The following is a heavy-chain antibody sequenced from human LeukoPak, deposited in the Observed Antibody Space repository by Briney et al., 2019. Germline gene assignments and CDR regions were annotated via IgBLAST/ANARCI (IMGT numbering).Heavy chain of an antibody. J-gene: IGHJ4*02. CDR3: ARVGSIAVAGCFDY. CDR1: GGSVSSGSYY. D-gene: IGHD6-19*01. V-gene: IGHV4-61*01. CDR2: IYYSGST. Sequence: SQTLSLTCTVSGGSVSSGSYYWSWIRQPPGKGLEWIGYIYYSGSTNYNPSLKSRVIISVDTSKNQFSLKLSSVTDADTAVYYCARVGSIAVAGCFDYWGPGTLVTVSS.